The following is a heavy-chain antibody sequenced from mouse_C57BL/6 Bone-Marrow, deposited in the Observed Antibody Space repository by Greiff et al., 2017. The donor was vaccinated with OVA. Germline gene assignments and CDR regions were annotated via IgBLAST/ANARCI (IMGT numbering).Heavy chain of an antibody. CDR3: ARSEGYDGAWFAY. CDR1: GYAFSSSW. D-gene: IGHD2-3*01. Sequence: QVQLQQSGPELVKPGASVKISCKASGYAFSSSWMNWVKQRPGKGLEWIGRIYPGDGDTNYNGKFKGKATLTADKSSSTAYMQLSSLTSEDSGVYFCARSEGYDGAWFAYWGKGTLVTVSA. J-gene: IGHJ3*01. V-gene: IGHV1-82*01. CDR2: IYPGDGDT.